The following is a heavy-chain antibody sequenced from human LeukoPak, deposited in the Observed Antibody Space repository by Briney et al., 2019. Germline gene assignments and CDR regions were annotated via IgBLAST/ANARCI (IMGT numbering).Heavy chain of an antibody. CDR3: ARESSSSLDY. V-gene: IGHV3-33*01. CDR2: IWYDGSNK. CDR1: GFTFSSYG. J-gene: IGHJ4*02. D-gene: IGHD6-6*01. Sequence: GGSLRLSCAASGFTFSSYGMHWVRQAPGKALEWVAVIWYDGSNKYYADSVTGRFTISRDNSKNTLYLQMTSLRAEDTAVYYCARESSSSLDYWGQGTLVTVSS.